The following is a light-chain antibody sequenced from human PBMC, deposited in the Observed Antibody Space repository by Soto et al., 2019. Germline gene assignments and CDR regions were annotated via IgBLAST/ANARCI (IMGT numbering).Light chain of an antibody. J-gene: IGLJ1*01. V-gene: IGLV2-8*01. CDR1: SSDVGAYNY. Sequence: QSALTQPPSASGSPGQSVTISCTGTSSDVGAYNYVSWYQQLPGKAPKLIIYEVGKRPSGVPDRFSGSKSGNTASLTVSGLQAEDEAYYYCTSYAGTYSFFYVFGTGTKVTVL. CDR3: TSYAGTYSFFYV. CDR2: EVG.